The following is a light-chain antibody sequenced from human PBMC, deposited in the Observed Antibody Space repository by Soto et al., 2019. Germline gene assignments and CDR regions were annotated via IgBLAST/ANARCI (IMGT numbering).Light chain of an antibody. J-gene: IGKJ4*01. V-gene: IGKV3-11*01. Sequence: ESVLTQSPATLSLSPGERATLSCRASQCVSSYLAWYQQKPGQAPRLLIYDASNRATGIPARFSGSGSGTDFTLTISSLEPEDFAVYYCQQRSNWPLTFGGGTKVDI. CDR2: DAS. CDR3: QQRSNWPLT. CDR1: QCVSSY.